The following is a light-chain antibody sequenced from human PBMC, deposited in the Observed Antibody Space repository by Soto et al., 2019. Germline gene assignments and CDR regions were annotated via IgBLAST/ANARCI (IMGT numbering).Light chain of an antibody. J-gene: IGKJ1*01. Sequence: DIQMTQSPSSLSASVGDRVTITCRASQGISSYLAWYQQKPGKVPKVLIYAASTLHSGVPSRFSGSGSGTEFTLTISNVQPEDVATYYCKKYYSAPETFGQGTKVEIK. V-gene: IGKV1-27*01. CDR1: QGISSY. CDR3: KKYYSAPET. CDR2: AAS.